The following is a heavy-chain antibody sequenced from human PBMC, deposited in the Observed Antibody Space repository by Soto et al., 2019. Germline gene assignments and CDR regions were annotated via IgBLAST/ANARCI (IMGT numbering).Heavy chain of an antibody. D-gene: IGHD3-9*01. CDR3: ARDEGGYDILTGYYKAHHFDY. CDR1: GYTFTHFY. V-gene: IGHV1-18*01. Sequence: QVQLVQSGAEVKKPGDSVKVSCSASGYTFTHFYITWVRQAPGHGLEWRGAISPHNFNTNFAQKFQGRFTLTTDTSTSTAYMELRSLRSDDTAVYYCARDEGGYDILTGYYKAHHFDYWGQGVLVTVSS. J-gene: IGHJ4*02. CDR2: ISPHNFNT.